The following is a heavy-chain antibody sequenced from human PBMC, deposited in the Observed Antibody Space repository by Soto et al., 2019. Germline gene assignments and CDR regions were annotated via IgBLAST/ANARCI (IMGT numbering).Heavy chain of an antibody. J-gene: IGHJ5*02. CDR1: GYTFTSYY. CDR3: AVGATVANWFDP. CDR2: INPSGGST. D-gene: IGHD1-26*01. Sequence: ASVKVSCKASGYTFTSYYMHWVRQAPGQGLEWMGIINPSGGSTTYTQKFQGRVTMTRDTSTSTVYMEVSSLRSDDTAVYYCAVGATVANWFDPWGQGTLVTVSS. V-gene: IGHV1-46*01.